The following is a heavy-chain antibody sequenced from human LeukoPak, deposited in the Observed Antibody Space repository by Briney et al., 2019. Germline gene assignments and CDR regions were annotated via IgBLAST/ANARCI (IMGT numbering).Heavy chain of an antibody. Sequence: SETLSLTCTVSGGSISSSSYYWGWLRQPPGKGLEWIGSIYYSGSTYYNPSLKSRVTISVDTSKNQFSLKLSSVTAADTAVYYCARQVGATEHDYWGQGTLVTVSS. D-gene: IGHD1-26*01. CDR3: ARQVGATEHDY. CDR1: GGSISSSSYY. CDR2: IYYSGST. J-gene: IGHJ4*02. V-gene: IGHV4-39*01.